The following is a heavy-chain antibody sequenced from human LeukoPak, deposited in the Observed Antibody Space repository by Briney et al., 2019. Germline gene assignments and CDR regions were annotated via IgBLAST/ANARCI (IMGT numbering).Heavy chain of an antibody. CDR2: INPNSGGT. Sequence: GASVKVSCKASGYTFTGHYMHWVRQAPGQGLEWMGWINPNSGGTNYAQKFQGRVTMTRDTSISTAYMELSRLRSDDTAVYYCARTLYSMVRGVGYYYGMDVWGQGTTVTVSS. CDR1: GYTFTGHY. D-gene: IGHD3-10*01. CDR3: ARTLYSMVRGVGYYYGMDV. J-gene: IGHJ6*02. V-gene: IGHV1-2*02.